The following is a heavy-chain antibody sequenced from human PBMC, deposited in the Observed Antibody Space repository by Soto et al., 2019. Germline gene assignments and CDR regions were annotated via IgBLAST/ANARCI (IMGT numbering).Heavy chain of an antibody. CDR3: ARVTAAGTPYGMDV. CDR2: ISSSSSYI. J-gene: IGHJ6*02. Sequence: GGSLRLSCAASGFTFSSYSMNWVRQAPGKGLEWVSSISSSSSYIYYADSVKGRLTISRDNAKNSLYLQMNSLRAEDTAVYYCARVTAAGTPYGMDVWGQGTTVTAP. V-gene: IGHV3-21*01. CDR1: GFTFSSYS. D-gene: IGHD6-13*01.